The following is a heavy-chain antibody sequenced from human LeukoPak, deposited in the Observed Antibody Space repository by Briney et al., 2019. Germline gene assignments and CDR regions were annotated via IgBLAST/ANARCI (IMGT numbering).Heavy chain of an antibody. J-gene: IGHJ4*02. CDR3: ARTLRFLRPEFDY. V-gene: IGHV4-4*09. Sequence: VKPSETLSLTCTVSGGSISSYYWSWIRQPPGKGLEWIGYIYTSGSTNYNPSLKSRVTISVDTSKNQFSLKLSSVTAADTAVYYCARTLRFLRPEFDYWGQGTLVTVSS. CDR2: IYTSGST. D-gene: IGHD3-3*01. CDR1: GGSISSYY.